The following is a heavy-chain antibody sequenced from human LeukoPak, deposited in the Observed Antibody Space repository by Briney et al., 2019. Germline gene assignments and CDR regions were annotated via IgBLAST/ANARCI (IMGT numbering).Heavy chain of an antibody. D-gene: IGHD2-2*01. V-gene: IGHV3-30*02. J-gene: IGHJ6*03. CDR2: IRYDGSNK. CDR1: GFTFSSYG. Sequence: PGGSLRLSCAASGFTFSSYGMHWVRQAPGKGLEWVTFIRYDGSNKYYADSVKGRFTISRDNSKNTLYLQMNSLRAEDTAVYYCARDVLEDIVVVPAAILAPYYYYMDVWGKGTTVTISS. CDR3: ARDVLEDIVVVPAAILAPYYYYMDV.